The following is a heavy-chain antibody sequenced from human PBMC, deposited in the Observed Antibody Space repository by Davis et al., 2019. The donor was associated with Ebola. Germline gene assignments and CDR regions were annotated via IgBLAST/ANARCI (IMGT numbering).Heavy chain of an antibody. CDR3: AKDPTSHDPFDY. Sequence: SCKASGGTFSSYAMSWVRQAPGKGLEWVSAISGSGGSTYYADSVKGRFTISRDNSKNTLYLQMNSLRAEDTAVYYCAKDPTSHDPFDYWGQGTLVTVSS. J-gene: IGHJ4*02. V-gene: IGHV3-23*01. CDR2: ISGSGGST. CDR1: GGTFSSYA.